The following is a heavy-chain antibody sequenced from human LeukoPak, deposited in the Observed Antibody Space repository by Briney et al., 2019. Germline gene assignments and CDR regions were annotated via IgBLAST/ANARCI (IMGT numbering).Heavy chain of an antibody. Sequence: KSGESLKISCKGSGYSFSNYWIGWVRQMPGKGLEWMGIIYPGESETRYSPSVQGQVTISADKSITTAYLQWSSLKASDTAMYYCARPESYSSGRVDYWGQGTLVTVSS. CDR3: ARPESYSSGRVDY. D-gene: IGHD6-19*01. V-gene: IGHV5-51*01. CDR1: GYSFSNYW. J-gene: IGHJ4*02. CDR2: IYPGESET.